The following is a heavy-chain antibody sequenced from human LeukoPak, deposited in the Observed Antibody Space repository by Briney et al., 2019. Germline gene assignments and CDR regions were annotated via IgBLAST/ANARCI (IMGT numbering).Heavy chain of an antibody. V-gene: IGHV3-9*01. CDR3: AKDIGYSSSSACFDY. J-gene: IGHJ4*02. CDR1: GFTFDDYA. D-gene: IGHD6-6*01. CDR2: ISWNSGSI. Sequence: GGSLRLSCAASGFTFDDYAMHWVRQAPGKGLEWVSGISWNSGSIGYADSVKGRFTISRDNAKNSLYLQMNSPRAEDTALYYCAKDIGYSSSSACFDYWGQGTLVTVSS.